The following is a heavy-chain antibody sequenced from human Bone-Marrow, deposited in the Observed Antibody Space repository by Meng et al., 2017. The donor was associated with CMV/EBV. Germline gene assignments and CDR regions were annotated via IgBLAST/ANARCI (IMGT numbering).Heavy chain of an antibody. J-gene: IGHJ4*02. Sequence: SGPTLVKPTQALTLTCTFSGFSLSTSGVGVGWIRQPPGKALEWLALIYWNDDKRYSPSLKSRLTITKDTSKNQVVLTMTNMDPVDTATYYCAHTPYSSSWWYFDYWGQGTLVTVSS. V-gene: IGHV2-5*01. CDR2: IYWNDDK. D-gene: IGHD6-13*01. CDR3: AHTPYSSSWWYFDY. CDR1: GFSLSTSGVG.